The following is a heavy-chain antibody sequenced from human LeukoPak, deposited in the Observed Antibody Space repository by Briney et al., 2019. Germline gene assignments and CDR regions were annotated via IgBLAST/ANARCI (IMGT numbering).Heavy chain of an antibody. CDR3: TKTYDSSGYSYFDY. V-gene: IGHV3-9*01. Sequence: GGSLRLSCAASGFTFDDYAMHWVRQAPGKGLEWVSGISWNSGSIGYADSVKGRFTISRDNAKNSLYLQMSSLRTGDTALYYCTKTYDSSGYSYFDYWGQGTLVTVSS. CDR2: ISWNSGSI. CDR1: GFTFDDYA. J-gene: IGHJ4*02. D-gene: IGHD3-22*01.